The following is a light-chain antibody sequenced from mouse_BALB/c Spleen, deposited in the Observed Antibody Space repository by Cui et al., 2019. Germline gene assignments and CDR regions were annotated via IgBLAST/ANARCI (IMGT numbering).Light chain of an antibody. Sequence: DIVMTQSQQFMSTSVGDRVSITCKDSQNDRTTVAWYQPKPGQSPKKLLYLAATRNTGVAPRFIASRGGTDFSLTISNVLPEELPDDYCLQHCNYLHTFGGGTKLEIK. CDR1: QNDRTT. CDR3: LQHCNYLHT. V-gene: IGKV6-14*01. J-gene: IGKJ1*01. CDR2: LAA.